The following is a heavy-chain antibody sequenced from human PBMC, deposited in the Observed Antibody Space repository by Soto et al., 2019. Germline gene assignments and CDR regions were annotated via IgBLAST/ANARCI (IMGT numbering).Heavy chain of an antibody. Sequence: QVQLVQSGAEVKEPGASVKVSCKTSGYTFTSYGIGWVRQAPGQGLEWMGRISTYNGDTNYAQKLQGRVTMTTDTSTTTAYMELRSLRSDDTAVYYCARAMVRGVLDYWGQGSLVTVSS. CDR1: GYTFTSYG. CDR3: ARAMVRGVLDY. CDR2: ISTYNGDT. J-gene: IGHJ4*02. D-gene: IGHD3-10*01. V-gene: IGHV1-18*01.